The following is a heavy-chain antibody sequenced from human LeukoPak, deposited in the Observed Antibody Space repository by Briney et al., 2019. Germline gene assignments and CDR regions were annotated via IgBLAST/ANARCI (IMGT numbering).Heavy chain of an antibody. CDR1: GFTFSSYA. CDR2: ISGSGGST. Sequence: PGGSLRLSCAASGFTFSSYAMSWVRQAPGKGLEWVSAISGSGGSTYYADSVKGRFTISRDNSKNTLYLQMNSLRAEDTAVYYCAKDGEAVVVNPYYFDYWGQGTLVTVSS. D-gene: IGHD2-15*01. CDR3: AKDGEAVVVNPYYFDY. V-gene: IGHV3-23*01. J-gene: IGHJ4*02.